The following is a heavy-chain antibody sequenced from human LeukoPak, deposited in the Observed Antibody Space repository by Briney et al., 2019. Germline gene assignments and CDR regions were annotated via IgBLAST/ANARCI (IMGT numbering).Heavy chain of an antibody. CDR1: GFTFSDYY. CDR3: ARDPGYSSSWYRGYYYYYYMDV. J-gene: IGHJ6*03. D-gene: IGHD6-13*01. V-gene: IGHV3-11*01. Sequence: GGSLRLSCAASGFTFSDYYMSWIRQAPGKGLEWVSYISSSGSTIYYADSVKGRFTISRDNAKNSLYLQMNSLRAEDTAVYYCARDPGYSSSWYRGYYYYYYMDVWGKGTTVTVSS. CDR2: ISSSGSTI.